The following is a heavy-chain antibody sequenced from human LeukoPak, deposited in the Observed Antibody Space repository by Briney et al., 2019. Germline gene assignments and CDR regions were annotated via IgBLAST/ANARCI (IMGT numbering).Heavy chain of an antibody. CDR1: GASINSDY. Sequence: SETLSLTCTVSGASINSDYWTWVRQFAGKGLEWIGRIFASGSTNYNPYLRSRITMSVDTSKNQFSLDLSSVTAADTGVYYCVRGWAPRGEKSSFASWGQGTLVTVSS. V-gene: IGHV4-4*07. CDR3: VRGWAPRGEKSSFAS. D-gene: IGHD3-10*01. J-gene: IGHJ4*02. CDR2: IFASGST.